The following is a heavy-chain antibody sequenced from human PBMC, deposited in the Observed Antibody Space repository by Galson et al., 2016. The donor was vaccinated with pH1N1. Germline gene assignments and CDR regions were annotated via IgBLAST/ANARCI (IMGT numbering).Heavy chain of an antibody. D-gene: IGHD4-23*01. CDR2: VNTSGST. V-gene: IGHV4-34*01. CDR3: ARVDFGGNHGD. CDR1: GGSFSDYY. J-gene: IGHJ4*02. Sequence: TLSLTCTVYGGSFSDYYWSWIRQPPGKGLEWIGAVNTSGSTIYNPSPNSRVIISADTSRNQFSLKLTSVTAPDTAVYFCARVDFGGNHGDWGQGTQVTVSS.